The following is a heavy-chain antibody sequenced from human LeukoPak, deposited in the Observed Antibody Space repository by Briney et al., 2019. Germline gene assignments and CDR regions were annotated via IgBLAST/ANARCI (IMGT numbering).Heavy chain of an antibody. CDR1: GGSISSSTYY. Sequence: SETLSLTCSVSGGSISSSTYYWGWIRQPPGKGLEWIGSIYYGGSTYYNPSLKSRVTILVDTSKNQFSLKLSSVTAADTAVYYCARLGDYDSGSGGYWGQGTLVTVSS. CDR3: ARLGDYDSGSGGY. D-gene: IGHD3-10*01. J-gene: IGHJ4*02. V-gene: IGHV4-39*01. CDR2: IYYGGST.